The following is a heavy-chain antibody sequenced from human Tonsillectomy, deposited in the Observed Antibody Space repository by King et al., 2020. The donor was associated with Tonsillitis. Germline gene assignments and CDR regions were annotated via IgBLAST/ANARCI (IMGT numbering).Heavy chain of an antibody. Sequence: QLQESGPGLVKPSQTLSLTCAVSGGSISSGGYPWSWIRQPPGKGREWIGYNYYSGSTYYNPSLKSRFTISVETSNNQFSLKLSSVTAADTAVYYCARAPRYCSGGSCYSLSSYYYGMDVWGQGTTVTVSS. D-gene: IGHD2-15*01. CDR3: ARAPRYCSGGSCYSLSSYYYGMDV. J-gene: IGHJ6*02. V-gene: IGHV4-30-4*07. CDR1: GGSISSGGYP. CDR2: NYYSGST.